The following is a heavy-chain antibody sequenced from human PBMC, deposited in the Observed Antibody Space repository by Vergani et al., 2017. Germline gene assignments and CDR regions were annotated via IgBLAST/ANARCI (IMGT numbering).Heavy chain of an antibody. Sequence: EVQLVESGGGLVQPGRSLRLSCAASGFTFDDYAMHWVRQPPVKGLEWVSGISWNSGSIGYADSVKGRFTISRDNAKNSLYLQMNSLRAEDTAFYYCAKGGDYYYYYMDVWGKGTTVTVSS. J-gene: IGHJ6*03. CDR3: AKGGDYYYYYMDV. CDR2: ISWNSGSI. V-gene: IGHV3-9*01. CDR1: GFTFDDYA.